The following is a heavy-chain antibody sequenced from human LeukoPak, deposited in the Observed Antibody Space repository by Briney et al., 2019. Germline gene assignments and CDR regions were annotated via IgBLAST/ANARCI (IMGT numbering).Heavy chain of an antibody. CDR1: GFTFSSYG. CDR2: ISYDGSNK. J-gene: IGHJ5*02. V-gene: IGHV3-30*03. CDR3: ASLGRTIFGVVTDPLRRWFDP. Sequence: GGSLRLSCAASGFTFSSYGVHWVRQAPGKGLEWVAVISYDGSNKYYADSVKGRFTISRDNSKNTLYLQMNSLRAEDTAVYYCASLGRTIFGVVTDPLRRWFDPWGQGTLVAVSS. D-gene: IGHD3-3*01.